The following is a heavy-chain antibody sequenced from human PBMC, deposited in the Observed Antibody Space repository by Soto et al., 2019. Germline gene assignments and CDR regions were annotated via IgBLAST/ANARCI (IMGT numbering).Heavy chain of an antibody. CDR3: ARTARDFYGLDV. CDR2: ISAAGDP. D-gene: IGHD2-21*02. J-gene: IGHJ6*02. Sequence: EVQLVESGGGLVQPGGSLRLSCEASGVTFRNYDMHWVRQGTGKGLEWVSGISAAGDPDYADSVEGRLTISRENAQNSFFLQMNSLRVGDTAVYYCARTARDFYGLDVWGQGTTVIVSS. V-gene: IGHV3-13*05. CDR1: GVTFRNYD.